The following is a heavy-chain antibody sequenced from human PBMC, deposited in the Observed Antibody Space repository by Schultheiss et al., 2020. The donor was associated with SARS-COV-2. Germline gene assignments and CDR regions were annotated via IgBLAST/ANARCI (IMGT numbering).Heavy chain of an antibody. V-gene: IGHV3-49*04. CDR1: GFTFNHYT. J-gene: IGHJ4*02. Sequence: GGSLRLSCAVSGFTFNHYTMNWVRQSPGAGLEWLGFISIKRHDEATQYAASVKGRFTFSRDDSKSIAYLQMNSLESEDTAVYYCGRCGGGNCRTDYWGQGALVTVSS. CDR2: ISIKRHDEAT. D-gene: IGHD2-21*01. CDR3: GRCGGGNCRTDY.